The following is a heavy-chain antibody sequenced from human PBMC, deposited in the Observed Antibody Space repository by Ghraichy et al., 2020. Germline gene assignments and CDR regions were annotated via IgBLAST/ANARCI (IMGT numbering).Heavy chain of an antibody. J-gene: IGHJ6*02. V-gene: IGHV3-23*01. D-gene: IGHD3-10*01. CDR1: GFTFSSYA. CDR3: AKDGPGVYYYYGMDV. Sequence: GSLRLSCAASGFTFSSYAMSWVRQAPGKGLEWVSGISGSGGSTYYADSVKGRFTISRDNSKNTVYLQMNSLRGEDTAVYYCAKDGPGVYYYYGMDVWGQGTTVTVSS. CDR2: ISGSGGST.